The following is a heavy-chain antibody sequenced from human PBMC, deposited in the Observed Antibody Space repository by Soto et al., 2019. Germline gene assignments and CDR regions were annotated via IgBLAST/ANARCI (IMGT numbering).Heavy chain of an antibody. V-gene: IGHV3-7*01. CDR2: IKQDGSEK. J-gene: IGHJ6*02. CDR3: ATYYYYGMDV. Sequence: GGSLRLSFAASGFTFSSYWMSLFRQAPGKLLEWVANIKQDGSEKYYVDSVKGRFTISRDNAKNSLYLQMNSLRAEDTAVYYCATYYYYGMDVWGQGTTVTVSS. CDR1: GFTFSSYW.